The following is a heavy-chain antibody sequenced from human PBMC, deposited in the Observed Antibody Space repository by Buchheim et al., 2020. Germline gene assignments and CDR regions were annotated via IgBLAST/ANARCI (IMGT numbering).Heavy chain of an antibody. CDR3: ARVPYYYDSSGYYFDY. V-gene: IGHV4-34*01. J-gene: IGHJ4*02. CDR1: GGSFSGYY. D-gene: IGHD3-22*01. Sequence: QVQLQQWGAGLLKPSETLSLTCAVYGGSFSGYYWSWIRQPPGKGLEWIGYIYYSGSTYYNPSLKSRVTISVDTSKNQFSLKLSSVTAADTAVYYCARVPYYYDSSGYYFDYWGQGTL. CDR2: IYYSGST.